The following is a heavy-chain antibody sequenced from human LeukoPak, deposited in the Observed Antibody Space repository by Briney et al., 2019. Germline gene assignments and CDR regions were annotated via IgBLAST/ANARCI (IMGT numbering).Heavy chain of an antibody. CDR3: AESPHYYYSNCYYYLGGFDI. Sequence: PSETLSLTCTVSGGAISSYYWSWIRQPPGKGLEWIGFIYSSGSTNYSPSLKSRVTISLDTSKNQFSLKLTSVTAAATAVYYCAESPHYYYSNCYYYLGGFDIWGQGNMVHVP. CDR2: IYSSGST. V-gene: IGHV4-4*09. D-gene: IGHD3-22*01. J-gene: IGHJ3*02. CDR1: GGAISSYY.